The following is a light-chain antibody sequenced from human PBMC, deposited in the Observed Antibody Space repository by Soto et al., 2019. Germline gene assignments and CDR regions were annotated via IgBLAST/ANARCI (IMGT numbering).Light chain of an antibody. V-gene: IGKV3-20*01. CDR2: GAS. CDR1: QSVSSN. Sequence: EIVMTQSPATLSVSPGERATLSCRASQSVSSNLAWYQQKRGQAHRLLTYGASSRATGIQDRFSGGGSETDFTLTISRLESEDSAVYYCKQYGISPFTFGGGTKVDIK. CDR3: KQYGISPFT. J-gene: IGKJ4*01.